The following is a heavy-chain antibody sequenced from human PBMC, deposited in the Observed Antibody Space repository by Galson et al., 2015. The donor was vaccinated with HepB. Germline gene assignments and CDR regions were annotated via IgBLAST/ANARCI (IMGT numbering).Heavy chain of an antibody. J-gene: IGHJ4*02. CDR2: TYYRSKWFY. D-gene: IGHD2/OR15-2a*01. V-gene: IGHV6-1*01. CDR3: ARDLATVIINYFDS. Sequence: CAISGDSVSSNIAAWNWIRQSPSRGLEWLGRTYYRSKWFYDYALSVKTRITINPDTSENQFSLQLNSVTPEDTAVYYRARDLATVIINYFDSWGQGTLVTVSS. CDR1: GDSVSSNIAA.